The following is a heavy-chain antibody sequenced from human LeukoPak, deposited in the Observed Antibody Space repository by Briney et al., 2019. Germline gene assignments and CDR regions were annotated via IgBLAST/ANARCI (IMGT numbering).Heavy chain of an antibody. CDR1: GYTFTSYY. CDR2: INPSGGST. J-gene: IGHJ5*02. V-gene: IGHV1-46*01. CDR3: ARQAINYYDSSGYYDH. D-gene: IGHD3-22*01. Sequence: ASVKVSCKAFGYTFTSYYMHWVRQAPGQGLEWMGIINPSGGSTSYAQKFQGRVTMTRDTSTSTVYMELSSLRSEDTAVYYCARQAINYYDSSGYYDHWGQGTLVTVSS.